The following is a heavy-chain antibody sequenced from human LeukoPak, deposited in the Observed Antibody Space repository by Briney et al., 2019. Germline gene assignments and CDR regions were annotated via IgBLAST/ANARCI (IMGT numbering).Heavy chain of an antibody. CDR1: GYSFTSCW. CDR3: ASRGVGYSYGYGFDY. J-gene: IGHJ4*02. V-gene: IGHV5-51*01. D-gene: IGHD5-18*01. CDR2: IYPGDSDT. Sequence: GESLKISCKGSGYSFTSCWIGWVRQMPGKGLEWMGIIYPGDSDTRYSPSFQGQVTISADKSISTAYLQWSSLKASDTAMYYCASRGVGYSYGYGFDYWGQGTLVTVSS.